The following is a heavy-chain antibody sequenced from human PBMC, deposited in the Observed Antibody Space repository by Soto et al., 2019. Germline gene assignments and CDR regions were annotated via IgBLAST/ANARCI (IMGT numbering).Heavy chain of an antibody. Sequence: PGGSLRLSCAASGFTFSSYAMSWVRQAPGQGLEWVSGISGSGASTYYADSVKGRFTISRDNSKHTLSLQMNSLRAEDTAVYYCAKPLLDSSGYYSSWGQGTLVTVSS. CDR3: AKPLLDSSGYYSS. CDR1: GFTFSSYA. J-gene: IGHJ4*02. D-gene: IGHD3-22*01. CDR2: ISGSGAST. V-gene: IGHV3-23*01.